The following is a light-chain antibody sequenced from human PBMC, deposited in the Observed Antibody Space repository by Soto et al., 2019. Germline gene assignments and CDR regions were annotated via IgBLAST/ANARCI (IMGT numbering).Light chain of an antibody. CDR3: QQRSNWPPSIT. V-gene: IGKV3D-20*02. CDR1: QSVSSSY. Sequence: EIVLTQSPGTLSLSPGERATLSCRASQSVSSSYLAWYQQKPGQAPRLLMYGASSRATGIPDRFSGSGSGTDFTLTISRLEPDDFAVYYCQQRSNWPPSITFGQGTRL. CDR2: GAS. J-gene: IGKJ5*01.